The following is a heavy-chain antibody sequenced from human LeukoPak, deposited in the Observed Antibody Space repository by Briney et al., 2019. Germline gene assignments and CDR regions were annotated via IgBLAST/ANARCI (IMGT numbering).Heavy chain of an antibody. CDR1: GGSISTYY. J-gene: IGHJ4*02. CDR2: IYYSGST. D-gene: IGHD5-24*01. Sequence: SETLSLTCSVSGGSISTYYWNWIRQPPGKGLEWIGYIYYSGSTNYNPSLKSRVTISVDTSKNQFSLKLSSVTAADTAVYYCARGRWLRCFDYWGQGTLVTVSS. CDR3: ARGRWLRCFDY. V-gene: IGHV4-59*12.